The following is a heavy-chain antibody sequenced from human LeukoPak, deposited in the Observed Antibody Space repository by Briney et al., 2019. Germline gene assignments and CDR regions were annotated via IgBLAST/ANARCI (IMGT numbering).Heavy chain of an antibody. Sequence: GGSLRLSCAASGFTVSSNYMIWVRQAPGKGLEWVSVIYSGGSTYYADSVKGRFTISRDNSKNMLYLQMNSLRAEDTAVYYYANKNYYGSGSLWSWGQGTLVTVSS. CDR2: IYSGGST. J-gene: IGHJ4*02. CDR3: ANKNYYGSGSLWS. V-gene: IGHV3-66*01. D-gene: IGHD3-10*01. CDR1: GFTVSSNY.